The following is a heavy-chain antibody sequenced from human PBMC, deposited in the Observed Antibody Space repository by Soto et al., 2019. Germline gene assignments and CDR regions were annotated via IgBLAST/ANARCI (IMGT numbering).Heavy chain of an antibody. V-gene: IGHV4-59*01. CDR1: GGSIISYY. CDR3: ARYVAGTLDYYYYGMDV. D-gene: IGHD6-19*01. J-gene: IGHJ6*02. Sequence: PSETLSLTCTVPGGSIISYYLCWIRQPPGKGLEWIGYIYYSGSTNYNPSLKSRVTISVDTSKNQFSLKLSSVTAADTAVYYCARYVAGTLDYYYYGMDVWGQGTTVTVSS. CDR2: IYYSGST.